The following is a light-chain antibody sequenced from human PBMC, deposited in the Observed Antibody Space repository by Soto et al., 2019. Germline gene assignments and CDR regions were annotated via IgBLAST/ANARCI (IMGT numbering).Light chain of an antibody. CDR1: QSVSSL. Sequence: IVLTQSPATLSVSPGERATLSFRASQSVSSLLAWYQQKPRQAPRLLIYDTSTRATGIPARFSGSGSGTDFTLTISSLQSEDFAIYYCQQYNIWPYTFGQGTRLEI. CDR2: DTS. V-gene: IGKV3-15*01. J-gene: IGKJ5*01. CDR3: QQYNIWPYT.